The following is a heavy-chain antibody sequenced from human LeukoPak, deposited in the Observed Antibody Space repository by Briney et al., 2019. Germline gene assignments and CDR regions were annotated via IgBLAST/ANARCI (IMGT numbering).Heavy chain of an antibody. Sequence: ASVKVSCKASGYTFTSYDINWVRQAPGQGLEWMGWINPNSGGTNYAQKFQGRVTMTRDTSISTAYMELSRLRPDDTAVYYCARMAGPTLYYMDVWGKGTTVTVSS. J-gene: IGHJ6*03. CDR1: GYTFTSYD. CDR2: INPNSGGT. CDR3: ARMAGPTLYYMDV. V-gene: IGHV1-2*02. D-gene: IGHD5-24*01.